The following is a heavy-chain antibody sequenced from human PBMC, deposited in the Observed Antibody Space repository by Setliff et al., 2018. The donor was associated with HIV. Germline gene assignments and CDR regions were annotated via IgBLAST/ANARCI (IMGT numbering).Heavy chain of an antibody. CDR3: ARADSSSWFFATFDI. D-gene: IGHD6-13*01. CDR1: GYSISNGYY. V-gene: IGHV4-38-2*02. J-gene: IGHJ3*02. Sequence: SETLSLTCTVSGYSISNGYYWGWLRQSPGKGLEWIGSMFHSGNTYYNPSLESRVSMSVDTSTNQVSLQLSSVTVADTAFYYCARADSSSWFFATFDIWGQGTTVTVSS. CDR2: MFHSGNT.